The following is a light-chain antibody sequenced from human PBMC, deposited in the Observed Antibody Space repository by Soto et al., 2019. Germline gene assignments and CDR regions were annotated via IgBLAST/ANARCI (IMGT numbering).Light chain of an antibody. CDR1: QSVSSY. Sequence: EIVLTQSPATLSVSPGERATPSCRASQSVSSYLAWYQHKPGQAPRLLIYDASERATGVPARFSGSGSGTDFTLTISSLEPEDFAVYYCQQRSDWLTFGGGTKVDIK. CDR3: QQRSDWLT. J-gene: IGKJ4*01. CDR2: DAS. V-gene: IGKV3-11*01.